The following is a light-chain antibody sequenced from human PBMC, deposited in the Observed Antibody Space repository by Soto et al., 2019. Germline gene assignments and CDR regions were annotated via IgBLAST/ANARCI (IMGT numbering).Light chain of an antibody. Sequence: EIVLTQSPGTLSLSPGERATLSCRASHAVTNNFLAWYQQKPGQAPRLVIYGASSRPAGIPDRFRGSGAGTDFTLSISRLEPEDFAGYFCQQYGTSPGTFGQGTKLEIK. CDR3: QQYGTSPGT. CDR2: GAS. V-gene: IGKV3-20*01. CDR1: HAVTNNF. J-gene: IGKJ2*01.